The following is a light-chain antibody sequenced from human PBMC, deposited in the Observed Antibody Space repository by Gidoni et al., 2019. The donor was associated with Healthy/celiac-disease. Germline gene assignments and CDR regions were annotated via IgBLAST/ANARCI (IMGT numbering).Light chain of an antibody. CDR3: QQYDNLPLT. V-gene: IGKV1-33*01. CDR2: DAS. CDR1: QDISNY. J-gene: IGKJ4*01. Sequence: DIQMTQTPSSLSASVGDRVTITCQASQDISNYLNWYQQKPGKAPKLLIYDASNLETGVPSRFSGSGSGKDFTFTSSSLQDEDIATYYCQQYDNLPLTFGGGTKVEIK.